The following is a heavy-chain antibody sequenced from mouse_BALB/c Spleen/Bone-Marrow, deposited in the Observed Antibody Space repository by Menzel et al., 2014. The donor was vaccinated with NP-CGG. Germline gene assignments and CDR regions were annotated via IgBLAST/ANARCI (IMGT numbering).Heavy chain of an antibody. Sequence: VQLQQSGAELVKPGASVKLSCTASGFNIKDTYMHWVKQRPEQGLEWNGRIDPANGNTKYDPKFQGKATITADTSSNTAYLQLSILTSEDTAVYCCASYCSCSGRFACWGQGTLVTVSA. J-gene: IGHJ3*01. CDR1: GFNIKDTY. D-gene: IGHD1-1*01. CDR3: ASYCSCSGRFAC. CDR2: IDPANGNT. V-gene: IGHV14-3*02.